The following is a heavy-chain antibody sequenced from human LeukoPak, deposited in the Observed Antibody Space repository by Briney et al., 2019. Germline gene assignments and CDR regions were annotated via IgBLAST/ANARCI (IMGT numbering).Heavy chain of an antibody. CDR1: GYSFTSYW. V-gene: IGHV5-51*01. J-gene: IGHJ6*02. CDR3: ARLRFTMVRGVPYYYYGMDV. D-gene: IGHD3-10*01. CDR2: IYPGDSDT. Sequence: GESLKISCKGSGYSFTSYWIGWVRQMPGKGLEWMGIIYPGDSDTRYSPSFQGQVTISADKSISTAYLQWSSLKASDTAMYYYARLRFTMVRGVPYYYYGMDVWGQGTTVTVSS.